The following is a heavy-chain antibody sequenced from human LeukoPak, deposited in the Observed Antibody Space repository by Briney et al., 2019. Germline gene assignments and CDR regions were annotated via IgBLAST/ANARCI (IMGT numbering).Heavy chain of an antibody. J-gene: IGHJ4*02. Sequence: GGSLRLSCAASGFTFSDHYMDWVRQAPGKGLEWVGRTRNKANSYTTEYAASVKGRFTISRDDSKNSLYLQMDSLKTEDTAVYYCAGEYYDFWSGYTYYFDYWGQGTLVTVSS. CDR1: GFTFSDHY. D-gene: IGHD3-3*01. CDR3: AGEYYDFWSGYTYYFDY. V-gene: IGHV3-72*01. CDR2: TRNKANSYTT.